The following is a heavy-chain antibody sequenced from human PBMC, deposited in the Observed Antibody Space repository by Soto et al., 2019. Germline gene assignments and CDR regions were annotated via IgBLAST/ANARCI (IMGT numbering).Heavy chain of an antibody. CDR1: GFTFSSYS. Sequence: EVQLVESGGGLVQPGGSLRLSCAASGFTFSSYSMNWVRQAPGKGLEWVSYISSSSSTIYYADSVKGRFTISRDNAKNSLYLQMNSLRAEDTAVYYCARDRYYGSGRGYFDYWGQGTLVTVSS. J-gene: IGHJ4*02. V-gene: IGHV3-48*01. CDR2: ISSSSSTI. CDR3: ARDRYYGSGRGYFDY. D-gene: IGHD3-10*01.